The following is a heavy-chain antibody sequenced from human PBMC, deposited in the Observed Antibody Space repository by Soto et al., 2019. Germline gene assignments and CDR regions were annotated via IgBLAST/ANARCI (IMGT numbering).Heavy chain of an antibody. J-gene: IGHJ3*02. D-gene: IGHD1-26*01. CDR3: AADLHSGSYYDAFDI. CDR2: IVVGSGNT. V-gene: IGHV1-58*01. CDR1: GFTFTSSA. Sequence: PVKVSCKASGFTFTSSAVQWVRQARGQRLEWIGWIVVGSGNTNYAQKFQERVTITRDMSTSTAYMELSSLRSEDTAVYYCAADLHSGSYYDAFDIWGQGTMVTVSS.